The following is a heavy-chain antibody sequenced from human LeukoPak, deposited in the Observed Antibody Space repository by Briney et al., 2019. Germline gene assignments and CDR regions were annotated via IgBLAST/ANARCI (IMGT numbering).Heavy chain of an antibody. CDR2: IRYDGSNK. V-gene: IGHV3-30*02. CDR1: GFTFSSYG. CDR3: AKDLIPRWLQRDY. J-gene: IGHJ4*02. Sequence: GGSLRLSCAASGFTFSSYGMHWVRQAPGKGLEWVAFIRYDGSNKYYADSVKGRFTISGDNPKNTLYLQMNSLRAEDTAVYYCAKDLIPRWLQRDYWGQGTLVTVSS. D-gene: IGHD5-24*01.